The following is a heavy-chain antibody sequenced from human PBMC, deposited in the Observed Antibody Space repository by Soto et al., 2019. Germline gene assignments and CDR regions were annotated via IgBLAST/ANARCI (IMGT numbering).Heavy chain of an antibody. D-gene: IGHD3-10*01. CDR2: IYSGGST. Sequence: GGSLRLSCAASGFTVSSNYMSWVRQAPGKGLEWVSVIYSGGSTYYADSVKGRFTISRDNSKNTLYLQMNSLRAEDTAVYYCARERTPGSGRYYYYMDVWGKGTTVTVSS. V-gene: IGHV3-66*01. CDR3: ARERTPGSGRYYYYMDV. CDR1: GFTVSSNY. J-gene: IGHJ6*03.